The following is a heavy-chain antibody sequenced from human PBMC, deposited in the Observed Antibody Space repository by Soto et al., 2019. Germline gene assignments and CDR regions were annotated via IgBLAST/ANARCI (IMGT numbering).Heavy chain of an antibody. Sequence: ASVKVSCKGVGYTFSSSGVNWLRQAPGQGLEWMGWINPYSGNTNYAKKVQGRVILTTDTSTNTAYMELRSLRSDDTAIYYCAQGGTSWYYVFDFWGHGTMVTVSS. CDR2: INPYSGNT. D-gene: IGHD6-13*01. V-gene: IGHV1-18*01. CDR3: AQGGTSWYYVFDF. J-gene: IGHJ3*01. CDR1: GYTFSSSG.